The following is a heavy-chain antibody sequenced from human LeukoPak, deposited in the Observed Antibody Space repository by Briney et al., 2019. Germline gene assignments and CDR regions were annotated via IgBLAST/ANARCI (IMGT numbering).Heavy chain of an antibody. CDR1: GYTFTAYY. Sequence: GASVKVSCKASGYTFTAYYMHWVRQAPGQGLEWMGWINPNSGVTNYAQKFQGRVTMTRDTSITTAYMELSRLTSDDTAVYYCARGHCSSTSCYWVVRLFDPWGQGTLVTVSS. CDR3: ARGHCSSTSCYWVVRLFDP. J-gene: IGHJ5*02. V-gene: IGHV1-2*02. CDR2: INPNSGVT. D-gene: IGHD2-2*01.